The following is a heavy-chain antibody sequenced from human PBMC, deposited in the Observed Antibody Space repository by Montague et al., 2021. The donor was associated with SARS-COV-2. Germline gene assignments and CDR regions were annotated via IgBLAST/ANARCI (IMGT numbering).Heavy chain of an antibody. CDR3: ATGTGMYGMDL. Sequence: TLSLTCVVSGGSVSSGDYSWSWIRQSPGKSLEWIGYIYQSGSAYYNPSLKSRVTISIDTSNNQFSLNLRSVTAADTGLYYCATGTGMYGMDLWGQGTTVT. D-gene: IGHD1-1*01. V-gene: IGHV4-30-2*06. CDR1: GGSVSSGDYS. CDR2: IYQSGSA. J-gene: IGHJ6*02.